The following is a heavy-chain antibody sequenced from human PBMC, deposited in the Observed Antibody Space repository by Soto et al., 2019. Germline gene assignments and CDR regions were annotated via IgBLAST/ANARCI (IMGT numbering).Heavy chain of an antibody. Sequence: SETLSLTCAVSSGSISSSNWWSWVRQPPGKGLEWIGEIYHSGSTNYNPSLKSRVTISRDNSKNTLYLQMNSLRAEDTAVYYCARDQLGYCSGGSCYRNYYYYYYMDVWGKGTTVTVSS. CDR1: SGSISSSNW. CDR2: IYHSGST. V-gene: IGHV4-4*02. J-gene: IGHJ6*03. D-gene: IGHD2-15*01. CDR3: ARDQLGYCSGGSCYRNYYYYYYMDV.